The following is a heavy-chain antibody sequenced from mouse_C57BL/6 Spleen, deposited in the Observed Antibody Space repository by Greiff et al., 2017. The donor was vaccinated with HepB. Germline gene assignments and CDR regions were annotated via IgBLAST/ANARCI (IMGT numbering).Heavy chain of an antibody. CDR3: ARGGNYVWFAY. Sequence: EVMLVESGGGLVQPGGSLKLSCAASGFTFSDYYMYWVRQTPEKRLEWVAYISNGGGSTYYPDTVQGRFTISRDNAKNTLYMQMSRLKSEDTAMDYGARGGNYVWFAYWGQGTLVTVSA. J-gene: IGHJ3*01. CDR1: GFTFSDYY. CDR2: ISNGGGST. V-gene: IGHV5-12*01. D-gene: IGHD2-1*01.